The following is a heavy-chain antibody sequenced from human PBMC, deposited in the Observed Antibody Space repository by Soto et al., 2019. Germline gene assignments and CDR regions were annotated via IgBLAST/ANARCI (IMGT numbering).Heavy chain of an antibody. J-gene: IGHJ4*02. Sequence: QEQLQESGPGLVKPSQTLSLTCTVSGGPVINGDSYLNWIRQHPEKGLEWMGYINYRGTTNYNAALKSRILISVDMSKNQFSLRLTSVTAADTAVYYCARDAPGAAPYWGQGTLVTVSS. CDR1: GGPVINGDSY. V-gene: IGHV4-31*03. CDR3: ARDAPGAAPY. CDR2: INYRGTT. D-gene: IGHD6-13*01.